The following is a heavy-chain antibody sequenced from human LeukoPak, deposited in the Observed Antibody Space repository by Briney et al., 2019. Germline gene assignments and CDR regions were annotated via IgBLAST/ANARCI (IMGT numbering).Heavy chain of an antibody. CDR1: GGSFSGYY. CDR2: INHSGST. J-gene: IGHJ5*02. D-gene: IGHD6-6*01. CDR3: ARGGSRIVARQGWFDP. Sequence: EPLSLTCAVYGGSFSGYYWSWIRQPPGKGLEWIGEINHSGSTNYNPSLKSRVTISVDTSKNQFSLKLSSVTAADTAVYYCARGGSRIVARQGWFDPWGQGTLVTVSS. V-gene: IGHV4-34*01.